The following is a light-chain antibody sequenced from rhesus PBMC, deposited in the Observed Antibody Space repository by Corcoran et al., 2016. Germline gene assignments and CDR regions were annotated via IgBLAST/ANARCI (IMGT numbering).Light chain of an antibody. V-gene: IGLV2-26*02. CDR3: CLYRSGSYI. CDR2: SVS. Sequence: QAALTQPPSVSKSLGQSVTSSCAGTSSGIASYNDDSWYQQHPGKAPRLLLYSVSNRPSGVSDRFSGFRSGSTASLTISGLQAEDEAIYHCCLYRSGSYIFGAGTRLTVL. CDR1: SSGIASYND. J-gene: IGLJ1*01.